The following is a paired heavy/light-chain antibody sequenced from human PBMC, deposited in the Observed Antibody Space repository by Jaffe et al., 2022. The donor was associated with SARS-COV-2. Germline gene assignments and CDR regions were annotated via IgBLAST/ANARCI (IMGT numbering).Heavy chain of an antibody. CDR3: ARRGGRGRPKIVVVPANHFDY. J-gene: IGHJ4*02. CDR2: INHSGST. CDR1: GGSFSGYY. Sequence: QVQLQQWGAGLLKPSETLSLTCAVYGGSFSGYYWSWIRQPPGKGLEWIGEINHSGSTNYNPSLKSRVTISVDTSKNQFSLKLSSVTAADTAVYYCARRGGRGRPKIVVVPANHFDYWGQGTLVTVSS. D-gene: IGHD2-2*01. V-gene: IGHV4-34*01.
Light chain of an antibody. CDR1: QSVSSY. Sequence: EIVLTQSPATLSLSPGERATLSCRASQSVSSYLAWYQQKPGQAPRLLIYDASNRATGIPARFSGSGSGTDFTLTISSLEPEDFAVYYCQQRSNWPIFTFGPGTKVDIK. J-gene: IGKJ3*01. V-gene: IGKV3-11*01. CDR2: DAS. CDR3: QQRSNWPIFT.